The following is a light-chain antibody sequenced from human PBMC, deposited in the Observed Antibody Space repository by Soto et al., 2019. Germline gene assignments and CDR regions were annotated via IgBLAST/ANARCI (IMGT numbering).Light chain of an antibody. J-gene: IGKJ1*01. CDR3: QQYGSSPTT. Sequence: EIVLTQSPGTLPLSPGERATLSCRASQSVSSSYLAWYHQKPGQAPRLLIYGASSRATGIPDRVSGSGSGTDCTLNISRLEPEDFAVYYCQQYGSSPTTCGQGTKVEIK. V-gene: IGKV3-20*01. CDR1: QSVSSSY. CDR2: GAS.